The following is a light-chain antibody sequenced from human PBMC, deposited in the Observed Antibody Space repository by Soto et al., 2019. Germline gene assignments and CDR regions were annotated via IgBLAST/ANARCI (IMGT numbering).Light chain of an antibody. J-gene: IGLJ2*01. CDR2: TND. Sequence: QPVLTQPPSASAAPGQKVTISCSGSSFNIGSNAVNWYQQVPGAAPKLVIYTNDQRPSGVPDRFSGSKSGTSASLAISGLLSEDEADYFCAAWDDSLNALLFGGGTKLTVL. CDR3: AAWDDSLNALL. CDR1: SFNIGSNA. V-gene: IGLV1-44*01.